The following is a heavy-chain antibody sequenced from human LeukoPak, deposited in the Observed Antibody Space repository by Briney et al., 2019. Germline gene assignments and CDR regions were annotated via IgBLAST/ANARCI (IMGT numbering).Heavy chain of an antibody. CDR2: IYYSGST. CDR3: ARLDFWSGYPFDY. J-gene: IGHJ4*02. D-gene: IGHD3-3*01. V-gene: IGHV4-39*01. CDR1: GGSISSSSYY. Sequence: SETLSFTCTVSGGSISSSSYYWCWIRQPPGTSLVWIGSIYYSGSTYYNPSLKSRVTISVDTSKNQFSLKLSSVTAADTAVYYCARLDFWSGYPFDYWGQGTLVTVSS.